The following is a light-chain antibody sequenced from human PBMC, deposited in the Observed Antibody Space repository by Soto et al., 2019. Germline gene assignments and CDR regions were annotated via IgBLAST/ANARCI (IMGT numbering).Light chain of an antibody. Sequence: QSVLTQRPSASGTPGQRVTISCSGSSSNIGSNTVNWYQQLPGTAPKLLIYSNNQRPSGVPDRFSGSKSGTSASLAISGLQSEDEADYYCAAWDDSLNGFWVFGGGTKVTVL. V-gene: IGLV1-44*01. CDR1: SSNIGSNT. CDR2: SNN. J-gene: IGLJ3*02. CDR3: AAWDDSLNGFWV.